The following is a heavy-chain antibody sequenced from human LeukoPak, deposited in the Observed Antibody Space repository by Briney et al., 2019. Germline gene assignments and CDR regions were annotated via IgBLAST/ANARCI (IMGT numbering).Heavy chain of an antibody. D-gene: IGHD2-2*01. CDR1: GGSMSSSTNY. CDR2: ISYSERT. CDR3: ATTSYYVSDY. Sequence: KASETLPLTCSVSGGSMSSSTNYWGWIRQPPGKGLEWIGCISYSERTYYNPSLKSRVTISEDTSKNQFSLKLSSVAAADTAVYYCATTSYYVSDYWGQGTLVSVSS. V-gene: IGHV4-39*01. J-gene: IGHJ4*02.